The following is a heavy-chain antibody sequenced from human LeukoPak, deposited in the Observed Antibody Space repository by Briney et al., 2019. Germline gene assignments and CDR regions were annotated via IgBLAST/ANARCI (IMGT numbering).Heavy chain of an antibody. CDR1: GFTFSNYA. V-gene: IGHV3-23*01. J-gene: IGHJ4*02. CDR2: VSGSGSST. CDR3: ASPYYYDRSSYYHFIDH. Sequence: GGSLRLSCAASGFTFSNYAMSWVRQAPGKGLEWVSPVSGSGSSTYYAASVKGRFTISRDNSKNTQHLQMNNLRTEDTAVYYCASPYYYDRSSYYHFIDHWGRGTLVTVSS. D-gene: IGHD3-22*01.